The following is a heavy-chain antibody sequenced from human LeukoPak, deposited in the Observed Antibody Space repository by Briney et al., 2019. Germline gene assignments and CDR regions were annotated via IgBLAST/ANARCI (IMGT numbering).Heavy chain of an antibody. Sequence: GGSLRLSCAASGFTFSTYAMHWVRQAPGKGLEYVSSISTNGGSTYYAYSVRGRFTISRDNSKNTLYLQMGSLRAEDMAVYYCARRGEFRGYYSGPTLGPVDYWGQGTLVTVSS. CDR1: GFTFSTYA. V-gene: IGHV3-64*01. CDR2: ISTNGGST. D-gene: IGHD3-22*01. CDR3: ARRGEFRGYYSGPTLGPVDY. J-gene: IGHJ4*02.